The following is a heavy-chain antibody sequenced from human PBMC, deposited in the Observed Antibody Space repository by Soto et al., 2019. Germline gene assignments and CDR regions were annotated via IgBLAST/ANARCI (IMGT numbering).Heavy chain of an antibody. CDR1: GGSFSGYY. Sequence: TSETLSLTCAVYGGSFSGYYWSWIRQPPGKGLEWIGEINHSGSTNYNPSLKSRVTISVDTSKNQFSLKLSSVTAADTAVYYGARHPLGFRYYGMDVWGQGTKVTVSS. D-gene: IGHD3-10*01. J-gene: IGHJ6*02. CDR3: ARHPLGFRYYGMDV. V-gene: IGHV4-34*01. CDR2: INHSGST.